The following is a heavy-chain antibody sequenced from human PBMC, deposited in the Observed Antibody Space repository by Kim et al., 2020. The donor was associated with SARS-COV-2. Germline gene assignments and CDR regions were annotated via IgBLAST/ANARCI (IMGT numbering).Heavy chain of an antibody. J-gene: IGHJ4*02. D-gene: IGHD2-15*01. CDR3: ARAASRAANPALDY. CDR1: GGSISSGSYY. Sequence: SETLSLTCTVSGGSISSGSYYWSWIRQPAGKGLEWIGRIYTSGSTNYNPSLKSRVTISVDTSKNQFSLKLSSVTAADTAVYYCARAASRAANPALDYWGQGTLVTVSS. V-gene: IGHV4-61*02. CDR2: IYTSGST.